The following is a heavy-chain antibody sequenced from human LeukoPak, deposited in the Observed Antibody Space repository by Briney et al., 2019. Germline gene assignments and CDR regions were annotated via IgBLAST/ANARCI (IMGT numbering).Heavy chain of an antibody. V-gene: IGHV3-21*01. CDR1: GFTFSSYS. CDR3: ARFIVVVVAATNANWFDP. J-gene: IGHJ5*02. CDR2: ISSSSSYI. Sequence: GGSLRLSCAASGFTFSSYSMNWVRQAPGKGLEWVSSISSSSSYIYCADSVKGRFTISRDNAKNSLYLQMNSLRAEDTAVYYCARFIVVVVAATNANWFDPWGQGTLVTVSS. D-gene: IGHD2-15*01.